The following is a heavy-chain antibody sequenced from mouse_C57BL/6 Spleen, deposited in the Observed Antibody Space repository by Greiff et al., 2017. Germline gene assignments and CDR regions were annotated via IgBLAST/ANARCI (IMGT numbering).Heavy chain of an antibody. J-gene: IGHJ3*01. CDR2: IDPETGGT. V-gene: IGHV1-15*01. CDR3: TNNWLAWFAY. D-gene: IGHD4-1*02. Sequence: LVESGAELVRPGASVTLSCKASGYTFTDYEMHWVKQTPVHGLEWIGAIDPETGGTAYNQKFKGKAILTADKSSSTAYMELRSLTSEDSAVYYCTNNWLAWFAYWCQGTLVTVSA. CDR1: GYTFTDYE.